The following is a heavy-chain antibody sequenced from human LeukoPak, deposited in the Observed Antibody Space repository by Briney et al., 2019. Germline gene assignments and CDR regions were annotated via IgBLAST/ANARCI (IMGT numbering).Heavy chain of an antibody. Sequence: SETLSLTCAVYGGSFSGYYWSWIRQPPGKGLEWIGDINHSGSTNYNPSLKSRVTISVDTSKNQFSLKLSSVTSTDTAVYYWARRRIQLWAFGVGRRRSRDRCDPWGQGTLVTVSS. CDR1: GGSFSGYY. J-gene: IGHJ5*02. V-gene: IGHV4-34*01. D-gene: IGHD5-18*01. CDR2: INHSGST. CDR3: ARRRIQLWAFGVGRRRSRDRCDP.